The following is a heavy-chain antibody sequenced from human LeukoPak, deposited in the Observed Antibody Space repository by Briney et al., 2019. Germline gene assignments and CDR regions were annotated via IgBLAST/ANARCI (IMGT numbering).Heavy chain of an antibody. Sequence: ASVKVSCKASGYTFTSYAMHWVRQAPGQRLEWMGWINAGNGNTKYSQKFQGRVTITRDTSASTAYMELRSLRSDDTAVYYCARDSGVRYSSGWYDYWGQGTLVTVSS. CDR3: ARDSGVRYSSGWYDY. D-gene: IGHD6-19*01. V-gene: IGHV1-3*01. CDR2: INAGNGNT. CDR1: GYTFTSYA. J-gene: IGHJ4*02.